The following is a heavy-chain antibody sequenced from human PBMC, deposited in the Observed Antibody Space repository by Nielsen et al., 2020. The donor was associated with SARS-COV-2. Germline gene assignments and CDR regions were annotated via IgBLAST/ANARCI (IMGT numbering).Heavy chain of an antibody. CDR3: ATSGYSSSWSAY. CDR1: GGTFSSYA. Sequence: SVKVSCKASGGTFSSYAISWVRQAPGQGLEWMGGIIPIFGTANYAQKFQGRVTITADKSTSTAYMELSSLRSKDTAVYYCATSGYSSSWSAYWGQGTLVTVSS. CDR2: IIPIFGTA. D-gene: IGHD6-13*01. V-gene: IGHV1-69*06. J-gene: IGHJ4*02.